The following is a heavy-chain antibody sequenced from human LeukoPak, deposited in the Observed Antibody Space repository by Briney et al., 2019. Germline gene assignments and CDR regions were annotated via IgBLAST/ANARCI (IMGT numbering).Heavy chain of an antibody. J-gene: IGHJ4*02. CDR1: GGSINSYY. Sequence: PSETLSLTCTVSGGSINSYYWSWIRQPAGKGLEWIGRVFPSGSTNYNPSLKSRVTMSISPSEAQFSLQLTSVTAADTAVYYCARARAAGSWYYFDSWGQGVLVTVSS. V-gene: IGHV4-4*07. CDR3: ARARAAGSWYYFDS. CDR2: VFPSGST. D-gene: IGHD6-13*01.